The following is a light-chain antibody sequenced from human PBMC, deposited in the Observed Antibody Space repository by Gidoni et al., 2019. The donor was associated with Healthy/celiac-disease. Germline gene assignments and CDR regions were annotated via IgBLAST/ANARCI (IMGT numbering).Light chain of an antibody. CDR3: QQLNSYPRT. CDR1: QGISSY. J-gene: IGKJ2*01. V-gene: IGKV1-9*01. Sequence: DIQLTQSPSFLSASVGDRVTITCRASQGISSYLAWYQQKPGKAPKLLIYAASTLQSEVPSRFSGSGSGTECTLTISSLQPEDFATYYCQQLNSYPRTFGQGTKLEIK. CDR2: AAS.